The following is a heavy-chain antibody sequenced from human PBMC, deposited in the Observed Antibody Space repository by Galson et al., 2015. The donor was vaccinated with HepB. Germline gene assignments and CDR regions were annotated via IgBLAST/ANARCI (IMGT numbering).Heavy chain of an antibody. V-gene: IGHV4-4*02. D-gene: IGHD6-6*01. CDR1: GGSISSSNW. CDR3: ARDPGGSSSGYGMDV. Sequence: TLSLTCAVSGGSISSSNWWSWVRQPPGKGLEWIGEIYHSGSTNYNPSLKSRVTMSVDKSKNQFSLKLSSVTAADTAVYYCARDPGGSSSGYGMDVWGQGTTVTVSS. CDR2: IYHSGST. J-gene: IGHJ6*02.